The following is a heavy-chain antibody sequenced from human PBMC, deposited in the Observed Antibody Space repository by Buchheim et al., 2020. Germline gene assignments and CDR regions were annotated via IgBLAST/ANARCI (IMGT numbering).Heavy chain of an antibody. J-gene: IGHJ5*02. CDR1: GFTFSGSA. CDR3: ARQSLDTSMTKWFDT. CDR2: IRSKANSYAT. Sequence: EVQLVESGGGLVQPGGSLKLSCAASGFTFSGSAIHWVRQASGKGLEWIGRIRSKANSYATAYTASMKGRFTISRDDSKNKAYLQVNSLRTEDTAVYYCARQSLDTSMTKWFDTWGQGTL. V-gene: IGHV3-73*02. D-gene: IGHD5-18*01.